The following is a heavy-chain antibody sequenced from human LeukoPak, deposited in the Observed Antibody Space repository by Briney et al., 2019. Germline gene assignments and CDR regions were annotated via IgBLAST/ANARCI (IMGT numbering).Heavy chain of an antibody. CDR1: GFTFSDYY. CDR2: ISSSGSKI. V-gene: IGHV3-11*04. CDR3: ARDQDDPRGFLDY. Sequence: GGSLRLSCAASGFTFSDYYMSWIRQAPGKGLEWVSYISSSGSKIYLADSVRGRFTISRDNTKNSLYLQMNSLRAEDTAVYYCARDQDDPRGFLDYWGQGTLVTVSS. D-gene: IGHD2-21*01. J-gene: IGHJ4*02.